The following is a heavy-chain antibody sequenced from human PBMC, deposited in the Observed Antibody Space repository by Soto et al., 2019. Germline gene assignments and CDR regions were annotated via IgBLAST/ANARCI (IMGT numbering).Heavy chain of an antibody. CDR1: GDNVSSNSAA. V-gene: IGHV6-1*01. J-gene: IGHJ4*02. D-gene: IGHD3-22*01. CDR3: ARDYYESGGYFDC. CDR2: TYYRSKWNT. Sequence: SQTLSLTCAISGDNVSSNSAAWNWIRQSPPRGLEWLGRTYYRSKWNTDYAVSVNSRITISPDTSKNQFSLQLKSVTPEDTGVYYCARDYYESGGYFDCWGQGNLVTVSS.